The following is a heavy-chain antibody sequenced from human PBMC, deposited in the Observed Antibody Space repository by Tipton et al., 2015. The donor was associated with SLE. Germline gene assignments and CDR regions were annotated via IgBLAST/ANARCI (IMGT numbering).Heavy chain of an antibody. CDR3: ARGGWQLVGF. CDR2: ISSSSSYI. Sequence: SLRLSCSASGFTFSSYAMHWVRQAPGKGLEWVSSISSSSSYIYYADSVKGRFTISRDNAKNSLYLQMNSLRAEDTAVYYCARGGWQLVGFWGQGTLVTVSS. D-gene: IGHD6-6*01. V-gene: IGHV3-21*01. J-gene: IGHJ4*02. CDR1: GFTFSSYA.